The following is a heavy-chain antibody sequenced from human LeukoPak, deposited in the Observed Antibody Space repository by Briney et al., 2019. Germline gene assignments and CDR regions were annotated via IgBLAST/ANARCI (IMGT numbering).Heavy chain of an antibody. J-gene: IGHJ6*03. CDR2: INHSGST. CDR1: GDSMSSYY. Sequence: SETLSLTCTVSGDSMSSYYWSWIRQPPGKGLEWIGEINHSGSTNYNPSLKSRVTISVDTSTNQFSLKLSSVTAADTAVYYCARLFIASPGTRYYYYNMDVWGKGTTVTIFS. V-gene: IGHV4-34*01. D-gene: IGHD6-13*01. CDR3: ARLFIASPGTRYYYYNMDV.